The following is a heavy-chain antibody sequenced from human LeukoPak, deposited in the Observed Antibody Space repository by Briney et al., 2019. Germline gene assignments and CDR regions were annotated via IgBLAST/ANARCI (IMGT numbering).Heavy chain of an antibody. CDR2: VYFDGGT. V-gene: IGHV4-39*07. CDR3: ARDHYYDGRGRFDP. J-gene: IGHJ5*02. Sequence: SETLSLTCIVSGGSVTSGTYHWGWIRQPPGKGLEWIGSVYFDGGTHYKPSLQSRVTISVDTSKNQFSLRLSSVTAADTALYYCARDHYYDGRGRFDPWGQGTLVTVSS. D-gene: IGHD3-16*01. CDR1: GGSVTSGTYH.